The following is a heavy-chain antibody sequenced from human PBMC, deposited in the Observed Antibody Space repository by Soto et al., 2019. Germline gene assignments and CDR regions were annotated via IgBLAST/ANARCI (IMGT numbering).Heavy chain of an antibody. V-gene: IGHV3-9*01. Sequence: GGSLRLSCAASGFTFDDYAMHWVRQAPGKGLEWVSGISWNSGSIGYADSVKGRFTISRDNAKNSLYLQMNSLRAEDTALYYCAKVRNEAVAGTGSYYYYMDVWGKGTTVTVSS. CDR3: AKVRNEAVAGTGSYYYYMDV. D-gene: IGHD6-19*01. CDR1: GFTFDDYA. CDR2: ISWNSGSI. J-gene: IGHJ6*03.